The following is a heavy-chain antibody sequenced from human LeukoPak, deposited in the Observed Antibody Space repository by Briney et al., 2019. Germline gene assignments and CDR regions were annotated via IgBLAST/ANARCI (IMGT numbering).Heavy chain of an antibody. J-gene: IGHJ6*03. CDR3: ARVCDYYYYYYMDV. CDR2: INHSGST. Sequence: PSETLSLTCAVYGGSFSGYYWSWIRQPPGKGLEWIGEINHSGSTYYNPSLKSRVTISVDTSKNQFSLKLSSVTAADTAVYYCARVCDYYYYYYMDVWGKGTTVTVSS. V-gene: IGHV4-34*01. CDR1: GGSFSGYY.